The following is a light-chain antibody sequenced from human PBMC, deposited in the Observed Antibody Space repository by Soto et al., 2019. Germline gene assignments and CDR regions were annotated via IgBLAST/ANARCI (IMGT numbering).Light chain of an antibody. V-gene: IGKV1-5*01. CDR3: QQYKSYSIFT. CDR1: QSISSW. J-gene: IGKJ3*01. Sequence: DIQMTQSPSTLSASVGDRVTITCRASQSISSWLAWYQQKPGKAPKLLIYDASSLESGVPSRFSGSGSGTEFTLTISSLQPDDFATYYCQQYKSYSIFTFGPGTKVDIK. CDR2: DAS.